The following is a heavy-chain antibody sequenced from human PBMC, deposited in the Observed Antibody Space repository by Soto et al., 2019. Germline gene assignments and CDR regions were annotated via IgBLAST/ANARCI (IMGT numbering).Heavy chain of an antibody. V-gene: IGHV1-18*04. CDR3: ARAGKYYYGSGSPYYYGMDV. D-gene: IGHD3-10*01. CDR1: GYTFTSYG. Sequence: QVQLVQSGAEVKKPGASVKVSCKASGYTFTSYGVSWVRQAPGQGLEWMGWISGYNGNTNYAQKLQGRVTMTTDTSTSTAYMELRSLRPDGTAVYYCARAGKYYYGSGSPYYYGMDVWGQGITVTVSS. CDR2: ISGYNGNT. J-gene: IGHJ6*02.